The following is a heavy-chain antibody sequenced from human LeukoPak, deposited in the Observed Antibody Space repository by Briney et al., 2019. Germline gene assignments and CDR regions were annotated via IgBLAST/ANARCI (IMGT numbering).Heavy chain of an antibody. J-gene: IGHJ4*02. V-gene: IGHV3-30*19. CDR3: ARDREHSSGWYLSDY. CDR2: ISYDGSNK. D-gene: IGHD6-19*01. CDR1: GFTFSSYG. Sequence: PGGSLRLSCAASGFTFSSYGMHWVRQAPGKGLEWVAVISYDGSNKYYADSVKGRFTISRDNSKNTLYLQMNSLRAEDTAVYYCARDREHSSGWYLSDYWGQGTLVTVSS.